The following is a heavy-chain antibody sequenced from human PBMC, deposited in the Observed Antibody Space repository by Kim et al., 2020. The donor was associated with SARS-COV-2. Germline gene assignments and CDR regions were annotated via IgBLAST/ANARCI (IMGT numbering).Heavy chain of an antibody. Sequence: YNPSLKSRVTISVDTSKNQFSLKLSSVTAADTAVYYCARQISEWLRFFDYWGQGTLVTVSS. D-gene: IGHD5-12*01. J-gene: IGHJ4*02. CDR3: ARQISEWLRFFDY. V-gene: IGHV4-39*01.